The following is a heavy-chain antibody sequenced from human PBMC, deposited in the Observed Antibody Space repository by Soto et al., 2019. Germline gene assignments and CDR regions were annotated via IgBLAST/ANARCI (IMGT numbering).Heavy chain of an antibody. CDR3: ARDVTATGSSWLYYYYYYMDV. V-gene: IGHV1-3*01. Sequence: QVQLVQSGAEVKKPGASVKVSCKASGYTFTSYAMHWVRQAPGQRLEWMGWINAGNGNTKYSQKFQGRVTITRDTSASTAYMELSSLRSEDTAVYYCARDVTATGSSWLYYYYYYMDVWGKGTTVTVSS. D-gene: IGHD6-13*01. CDR1: GYTFTSYA. J-gene: IGHJ6*03. CDR2: INAGNGNT.